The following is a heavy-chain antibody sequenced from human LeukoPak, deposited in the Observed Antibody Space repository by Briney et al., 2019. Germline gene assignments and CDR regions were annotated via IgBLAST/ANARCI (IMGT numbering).Heavy chain of an antibody. CDR1: AYKFSNYW. V-gene: IGHV5-51*01. CDR3: ARRDTTYFDY. CDR2: IYPDDSDT. J-gene: IGHJ4*02. D-gene: IGHD1-1*01. Sequence: GASLKISCKGAAYKFSNYWIAWVRQRPGEDLEWMGTIYPDDSDTRYSPSFQDLVTISVDKSISTAYLQWTSLKASDTAIYYCARRDTTYFDYWAREVWSLSRQ.